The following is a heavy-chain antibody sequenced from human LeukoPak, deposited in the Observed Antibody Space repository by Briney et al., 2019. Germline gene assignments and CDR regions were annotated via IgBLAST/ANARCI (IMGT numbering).Heavy chain of an antibody. CDR3: ARDGSNWSNDYYHGVDV. CDR2: VYYSGSA. J-gene: IGHJ6*02. Sequence: SETLSLTCTVSGDSVTTYYWSWIRQPPGKGLEWLGYVYYSGSATYNPSLKSRVTISVDTSKNQFSLRLSSVTAADTAVYYCARDGSNWSNDYYHGVDVWGQGTTVTVSS. V-gene: IGHV4-59*02. CDR1: GDSVTTYY. D-gene: IGHD4-11*01.